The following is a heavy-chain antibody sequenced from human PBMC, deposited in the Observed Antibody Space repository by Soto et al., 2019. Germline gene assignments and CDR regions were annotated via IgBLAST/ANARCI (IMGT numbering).Heavy chain of an antibody. Sequence: EVQLVESGGGLVKPGGSLRLACAASGFPFNSHSMFWVRQAPGKGLEWVSSISGSSDYIFYADSVKGRFTIFRDNAKKALFLQMDSLGAEDTAMDYCAGGGIILVGAATRPLDYWGQGTLVTVSS. CDR2: ISGSSDYI. J-gene: IGHJ4*02. D-gene: IGHD1-26*01. CDR3: AGGGIILVGAATRPLDY. CDR1: GFPFNSHS. V-gene: IGHV3-21*01.